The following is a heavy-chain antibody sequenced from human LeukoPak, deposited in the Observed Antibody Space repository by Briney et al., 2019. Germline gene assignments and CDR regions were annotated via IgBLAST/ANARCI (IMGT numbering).Heavy chain of an antibody. CDR1: GFTFSSCA. CDR3: AKGRQYSSSWYNY. D-gene: IGHD6-13*01. CDR2: ISGSGGTT. V-gene: IGHV3-23*01. J-gene: IGHJ4*02. Sequence: GGSLRLFCAASGFTFSSCAVGWVRQAPGKGLEWVSLISGSGGTTYYADSVKGRFTISRDNSKNTLYLQMNSLRAEDTAVYYCAKGRQYSSSWYNYWGQGTLVTVSS.